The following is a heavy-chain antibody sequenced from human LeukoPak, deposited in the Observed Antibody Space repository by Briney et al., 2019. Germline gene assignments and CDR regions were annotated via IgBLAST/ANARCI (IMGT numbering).Heavy chain of an antibody. CDR2: VVGDSIT. D-gene: IGHD3-22*01. Sequence: PGGSLRLSCAASGFLSSSFAMSWVRQAPGKGLEWVSAVVGDSITFYRDTVKGRFTISRDNSKNTVYLQMNSLRAGDTAVYYCAKVNYYESSDIGLFDYWGQGTLVTVSS. CDR1: GFLSSSFA. CDR3: AKVNYYESSDIGLFDY. V-gene: IGHV3-23*01. J-gene: IGHJ4*02.